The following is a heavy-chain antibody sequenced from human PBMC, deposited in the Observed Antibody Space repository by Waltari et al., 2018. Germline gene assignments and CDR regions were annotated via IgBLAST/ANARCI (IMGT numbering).Heavy chain of an antibody. Sequence: EVHLVESGGDLVQPGGSVRLYCATSGFSLSENGMNGVRQAPGKGLEWVSYISSSGTIIYYADSVRGRFTISRDTANNSLYLQMNNLRADDTGVYYCARQFAYWGQGALVTVSS. J-gene: IGHJ4*02. CDR2: ISSSGTII. CDR3: ARQFAY. CDR1: GFSLSENG. V-gene: IGHV3-48*03.